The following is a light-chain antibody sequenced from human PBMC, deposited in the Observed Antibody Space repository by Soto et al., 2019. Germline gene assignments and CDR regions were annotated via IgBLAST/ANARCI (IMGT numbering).Light chain of an antibody. CDR2: DAS. J-gene: IGKJ4*02. V-gene: IGKV3-11*01. CDR1: QGVSSS. CDR3: QQYSICPLT. Sequence: EIVLTQSPATLSLSPGERATLSCRASQGVSSSLAWYQQKPGQSPRLLIYDASNRATGIPARFSGSGSGTDFTLTISTLEPEDFAVYYCQQYSICPLT.